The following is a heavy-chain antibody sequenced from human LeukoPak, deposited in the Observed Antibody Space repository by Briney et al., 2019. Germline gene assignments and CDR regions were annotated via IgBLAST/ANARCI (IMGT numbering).Heavy chain of an antibody. CDR3: AKDISWVATHGYDAFDI. D-gene: IGHD6-25*01. CDR2: ISYDGSNK. V-gene: IGHV3-30*18. J-gene: IGHJ3*02. Sequence: GGSLRLSCAASRFTFRNYGMHWVRQAPGKGLEWVAVISYDGSNKYYADSVKGRFTISRDNSKNTLSLQMNSLRAEDTAVYYCAKDISWVATHGYDAFDIWGQGTMVTVSS. CDR1: RFTFRNYG.